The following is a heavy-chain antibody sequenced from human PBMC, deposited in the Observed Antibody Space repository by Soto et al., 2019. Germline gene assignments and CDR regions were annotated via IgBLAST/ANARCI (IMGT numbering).Heavy chain of an antibody. D-gene: IGHD3-22*01. J-gene: IGHJ3*02. CDR2: ISSSSSTI. CDR1: GFTFSSYS. CDR3: ARGDYYDISGPFSDAFDI. V-gene: IGHV3-48*04. Sequence: GGSLRLSCAASGFTFSSYSMNWVRQAPGKGLEWVSYISSSSSTIYYADSVKGRFTISRDNAKSSLSLQMDNLRAEDTAVYYCARGDYYDISGPFSDAFDIWGQGTMVTVSS.